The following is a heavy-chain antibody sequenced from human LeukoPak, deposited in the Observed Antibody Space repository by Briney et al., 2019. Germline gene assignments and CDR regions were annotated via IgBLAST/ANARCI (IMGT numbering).Heavy chain of an antibody. CDR3: AIGKSSGSVDWFDP. Sequence: GGSLRLSCAASGFTFSSFAMTWVREAPGKGLEWVSTITGDAGISAYADSVRGRFAISRDNFNNILYLQMNSLRAEDTAVYYCAIGKSSGSVDWFDPWGQGTLVTVSS. CDR1: GFTFSSFA. J-gene: IGHJ5*02. V-gene: IGHV3-23*01. CDR2: ITGDAGIS. D-gene: IGHD3-10*01.